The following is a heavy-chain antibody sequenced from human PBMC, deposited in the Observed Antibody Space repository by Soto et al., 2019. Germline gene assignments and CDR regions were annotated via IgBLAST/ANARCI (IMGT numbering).Heavy chain of an antibody. J-gene: IGHJ4*02. V-gene: IGHV2-5*02. CDR2: VYWDDDK. Sequence: SGPTLVNPTQTLTLTCTFSGVSLNSRGVGVGWVRQPPGKALEWLAIVYWDDDKRYRPSLRSRLSIRKDTPKNQVVLTLTNTDPVDTATYYCVHRGPVDETGMGFDFWGQGSLVTVSS. D-gene: IGHD3-9*01. CDR3: VHRGPVDETGMGFDF. CDR1: GVSLNSRGVG.